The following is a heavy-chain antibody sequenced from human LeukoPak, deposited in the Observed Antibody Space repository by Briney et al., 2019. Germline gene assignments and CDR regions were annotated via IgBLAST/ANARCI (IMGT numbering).Heavy chain of an antibody. CDR1: GFTFSSYT. D-gene: IGHD2-2*01. Sequence: GGSLRLSCAASGFTFSSYTMNWVRQAPGKGLEWISYISSSSSTIYYADSVKGRFTISRDNAQNSLYLQMNSLRAEDTAVYYCVRDSGRLPSRFDPWGQGTLVTVSS. CDR2: ISSSSSTI. J-gene: IGHJ5*02. CDR3: VRDSGRLPSRFDP. V-gene: IGHV3-48*01.